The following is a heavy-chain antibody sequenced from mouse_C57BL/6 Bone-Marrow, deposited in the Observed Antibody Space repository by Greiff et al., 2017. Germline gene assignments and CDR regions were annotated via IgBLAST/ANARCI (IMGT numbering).Heavy chain of an antibody. Sequence: QVQLKQSGPELVKPGASVKLSCKASGYTFTSYWMHWVKQRPGQGLEWIGNINPSNGGTNYNEKFKSKATLTVDKSSSTAYMQLSSLTSEDSAVYYCARDVQLGDPYWYFDVWGTGTTVTVSS. CDR1: GYTFTSYW. V-gene: IGHV1-53*01. D-gene: IGHD4-1*02. J-gene: IGHJ1*03. CDR2: INPSNGGT. CDR3: ARDVQLGDPYWYFDV.